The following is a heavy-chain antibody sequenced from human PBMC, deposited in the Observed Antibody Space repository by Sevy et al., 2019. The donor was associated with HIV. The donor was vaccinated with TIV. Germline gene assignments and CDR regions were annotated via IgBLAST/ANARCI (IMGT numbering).Heavy chain of an antibody. D-gene: IGHD1-26*01. J-gene: IGHJ4*02. V-gene: IGHV3-72*01. CDR3: ARGRGWEFDY. CDR2: TRTKANSYTT. Sequence: GGSLRLSCAASGFTFSDHYMDWVRQAPGKGLEWVGRTRTKANSYTTEYAAAVKGSFTISRDDSKSSLYLQMNSLKTEDTAVYYCARGRGWEFDYWGQGTLVTVSS. CDR1: GFTFSDHY.